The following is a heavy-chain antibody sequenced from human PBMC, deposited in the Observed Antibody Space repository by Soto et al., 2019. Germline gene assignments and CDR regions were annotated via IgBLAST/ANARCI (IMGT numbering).Heavy chain of an antibody. CDR3: ARVRRITIFGVVTEFDY. D-gene: IGHD3-3*01. Sequence: QVQLVQSGAEVKKPGSSVKVSCKAPGGTFSSYAISWVRQAPGQGLEWMGGIIPIFGTANYAQKFQGRVTITADESTSTAYMELSSLRSEDTAVYYCARVRRITIFGVVTEFDYWGQGTLVTVSS. CDR2: IIPIFGTA. J-gene: IGHJ4*02. V-gene: IGHV1-69*01. CDR1: GGTFSSYA.